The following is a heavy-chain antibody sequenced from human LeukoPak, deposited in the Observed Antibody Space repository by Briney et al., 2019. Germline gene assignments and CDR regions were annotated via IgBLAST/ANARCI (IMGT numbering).Heavy chain of an antibody. Sequence: SETLSLTCTVSDYSISSGFYWGWIRQPPGKGLEWIGSIYHSGSTYYHPFLKSRATISVDTSKNQCSLKLTSVTAADTALSYCARQGVYGAYTGVFDYWGQGTLVTVSS. J-gene: IGHJ4*02. D-gene: IGHD4-17*01. CDR2: IYHSGST. CDR3: ARQGVYGAYTGVFDY. V-gene: IGHV4-38-2*02. CDR1: DYSISSGFY.